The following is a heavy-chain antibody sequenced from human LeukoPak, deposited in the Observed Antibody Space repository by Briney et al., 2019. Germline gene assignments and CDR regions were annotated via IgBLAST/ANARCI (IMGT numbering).Heavy chain of an antibody. CDR3: AGALSSGWEFDY. D-gene: IGHD6-19*01. V-gene: IGHV4-34*01. CDR1: GGSFSGYY. Sequence: SENLSLTCAVYGGSFSGYYWSWIRQPPGKGLEWIGEINHSGSTNYNPSLKSRVTISVDTSKNQFSLKLSSVTAADTAVYYCAGALSSGWEFDYWGQGTLVTVSS. J-gene: IGHJ4*02. CDR2: INHSGST.